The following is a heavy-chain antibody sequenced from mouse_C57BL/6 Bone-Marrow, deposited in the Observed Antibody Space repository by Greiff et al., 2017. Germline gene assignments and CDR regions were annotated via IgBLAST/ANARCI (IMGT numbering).Heavy chain of an antibody. CDR1: GYAFSSSW. V-gene: IGHV1-82*01. Sequence: QVQLKESGPELVKPGASVKISCKASGYAFSSSWMNWVKPRPGKGLEWIGRIYPGDGDTNYNGKFKGKATLTADKSSSTAYMQLSSLTSEDAAVYFCARCPGNLGGYYGYFDVWGTGTTVTVSS. J-gene: IGHJ1*03. CDR2: IYPGDGDT. CDR3: ARCPGNLGGYYGYFDV. D-gene: IGHD1-1*02.